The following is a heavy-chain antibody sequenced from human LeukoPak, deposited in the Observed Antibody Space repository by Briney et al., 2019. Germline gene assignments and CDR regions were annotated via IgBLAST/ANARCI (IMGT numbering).Heavy chain of an antibody. CDR2: ISSSSSYT. Sequence: GGSLRLSCAASGFTFSSYSMNWVRQAPGKGLEWVSSISSSSSYTYYADSVKGRFTISRDNAKNSLYLQMNSLRAEDTAVYYCARCPYYDSSGSFGYWGQGTLVTVSS. D-gene: IGHD3-22*01. J-gene: IGHJ4*02. CDR3: ARCPYYDSSGSFGY. CDR1: GFTFSSYS. V-gene: IGHV3-21*01.